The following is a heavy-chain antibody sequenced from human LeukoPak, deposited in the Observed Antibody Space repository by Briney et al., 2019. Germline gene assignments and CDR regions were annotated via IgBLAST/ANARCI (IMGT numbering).Heavy chain of an antibody. CDR3: ARDRSNSDV. J-gene: IGHJ6*02. CDR2: ISVYKGDT. D-gene: IGHD2-15*01. V-gene: IGHV1-18*01. CDR1: GYTFINYG. Sequence: ASVKVSCKASGYTFINYGISWVRQAPGQGLEWMGWISVYKGDTNYAHKFHGRVTMTTDKTTSTAYMELRSLRSDDAAVYFCARDRSNSDVWGQGTTVTVSS.